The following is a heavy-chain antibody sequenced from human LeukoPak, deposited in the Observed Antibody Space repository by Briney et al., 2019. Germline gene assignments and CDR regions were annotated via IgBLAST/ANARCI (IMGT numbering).Heavy chain of an antibody. Sequence: GGSLRLSCVASGFTFRSYGMHWVRQAPGKGPEWVAFIRYDGISKYFADSVKGRFSISRDNSKNTLDLQMNSLRPDDTAMYYCAKGSGVGATFGYWGQGTLVTVSS. J-gene: IGHJ4*02. CDR2: IRYDGISK. D-gene: IGHD1-26*01. CDR1: GFTFRSYG. V-gene: IGHV3-30*02. CDR3: AKGSGVGATFGY.